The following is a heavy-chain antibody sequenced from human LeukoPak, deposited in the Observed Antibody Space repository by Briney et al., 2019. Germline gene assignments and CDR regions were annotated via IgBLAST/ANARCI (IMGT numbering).Heavy chain of an antibody. D-gene: IGHD5-18*01. CDR2: IYPGDSDT. Sequence: GESLKISCKGSGYSFTSYWIGWVRQMPGKGLEWMGIIYPGDSDTRYNPSFQGQVTISADKSISTAYLQWSSLKASDTAMYYCARLGEIQLWPSNSNSIWFDPWGQGTLVTVSS. V-gene: IGHV5-51*01. J-gene: IGHJ5*02. CDR3: ARLGEIQLWPSNSNSIWFDP. CDR1: GYSFTSYW.